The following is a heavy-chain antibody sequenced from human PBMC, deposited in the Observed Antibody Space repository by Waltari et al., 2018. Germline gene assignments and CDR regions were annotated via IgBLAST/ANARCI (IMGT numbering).Heavy chain of an antibody. CDR3: ARDYCDRTNCHGMDV. Sequence: VQLVESGGGVVQPGRSLRRSCADSAFTFSSYAMHWVRQAPGKGLEWVAVISYNERNIYYVDSVKGRFAISRDNSKKMLYLQMNSLRAEDTAVYYCARDYCDRTNCHGMDVWGQGTTVTVSS. CDR1: AFTFSSYA. J-gene: IGHJ6*02. D-gene: IGHD3-22*01. CDR2: ISYNERNI. V-gene: IGHV3-30*09.